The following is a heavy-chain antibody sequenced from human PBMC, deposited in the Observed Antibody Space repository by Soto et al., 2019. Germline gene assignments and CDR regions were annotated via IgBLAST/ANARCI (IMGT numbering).Heavy chain of an antibody. CDR1: GGSISSSNW. CDR2: IYHSGST. CDR3: ARVFGEELLSRRGFDY. Sequence: QVQLQESGPGLVKPSGTLSLTCAVSGGSISSSNWWSWVRQPPGKGLEWIGEIYHSGSTNYNPSLKSRVTISVDKSNNQFSLKLSSVTAADTAVYYCARVFGEELLSRRGFDYWGQGTLVTVSS. D-gene: IGHD1-26*01. J-gene: IGHJ4*02. V-gene: IGHV4-4*02.